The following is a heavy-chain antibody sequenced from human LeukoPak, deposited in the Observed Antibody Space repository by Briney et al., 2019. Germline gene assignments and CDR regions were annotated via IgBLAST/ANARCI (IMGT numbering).Heavy chain of an antibody. CDR2: INTAGSST. V-gene: IGHV3-74*01. CDR1: GFTFSTYW. D-gene: IGHD2-2*02. CDR3: ARSYTGFDY. J-gene: IGHJ4*02. Sequence: QPGGSLRLSCAASGFTFSTYWMHWVRQVPRKGPVWVSRINTAGSSTSYADSVKGRFTISRDNAKNTLYLQMNSLRAEDTAVYYCARSYTGFDYWGQGTLVTVSS.